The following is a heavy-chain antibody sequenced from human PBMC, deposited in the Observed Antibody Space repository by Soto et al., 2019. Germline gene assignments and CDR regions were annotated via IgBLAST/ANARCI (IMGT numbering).Heavy chain of an antibody. CDR1: GGSISSCY. Sequence: SETLSLTCTVSGGSISSCYWSWIRQPPGKGLEWIGYIYYSGSTNYNPSLKSRVTISVDTSKNQFSLKLSSVTAADTAVYYCARDLVVYDIDAFDIWGQGTMVTVSS. J-gene: IGHJ3*02. CDR2: IYYSGST. CDR3: ARDLVVYDIDAFDI. D-gene: IGHD3-22*01. V-gene: IGHV4-59*01.